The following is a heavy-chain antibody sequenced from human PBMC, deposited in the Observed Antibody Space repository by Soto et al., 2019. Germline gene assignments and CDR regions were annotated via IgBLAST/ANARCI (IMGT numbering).Heavy chain of an antibody. D-gene: IGHD6-6*01. CDR3: AKDRLVRAARALAFDY. Sequence: EVQLLESGGGLVHPGGSLRLSCAASGFTFSSYAMSWVRQAPGKGLEWVSAISGSGGSTYYADSVKGRFTISRDNSKNTLYLQMTSLRAEDTAVYYCAKDRLVRAARALAFDYWGQGTLVTVSS. CDR2: ISGSGGST. J-gene: IGHJ4*02. CDR1: GFTFSSYA. V-gene: IGHV3-23*01.